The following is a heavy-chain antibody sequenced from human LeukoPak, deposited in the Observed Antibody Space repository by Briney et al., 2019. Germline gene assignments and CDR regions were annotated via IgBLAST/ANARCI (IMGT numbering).Heavy chain of an antibody. Sequence: SETLSLTCTVSGDSISSGDYYWSWIRQPAGKGLEWIGRISSSGSTNCNPSLKSRVTMSVDTSKNQFSLKLSSVTAADTAVYYCARVSGELFSTRYYYYYMDVWGKGTTVTISS. CDR1: GDSISSGDYY. V-gene: IGHV4-61*02. D-gene: IGHD3-10*01. CDR3: ARVSGELFSTRYYYYYMDV. CDR2: ISSSGST. J-gene: IGHJ6*03.